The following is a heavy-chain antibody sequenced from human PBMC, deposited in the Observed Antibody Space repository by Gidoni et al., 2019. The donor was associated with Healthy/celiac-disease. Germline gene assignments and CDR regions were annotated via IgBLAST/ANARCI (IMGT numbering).Heavy chain of an antibody. Sequence: EVQLVESGGGLVQPGGSLRLSCAASGFTFSSYAMRWVRQAPGKGLEWVSAISGSGGSTYYADSVKGRFTISRDNSKNTLYLQMNSLRAEDTAVYYCATPLGPGYSSSWLSAHYMDVWGKGTTVTVSS. CDR1: GFTFSSYA. CDR2: ISGSGGST. V-gene: IGHV3-23*04. CDR3: ATPLGPGYSSSWLSAHYMDV. D-gene: IGHD6-13*01. J-gene: IGHJ6*03.